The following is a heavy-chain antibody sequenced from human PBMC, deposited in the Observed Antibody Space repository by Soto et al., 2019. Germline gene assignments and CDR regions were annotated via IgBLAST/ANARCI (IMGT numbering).Heavy chain of an antibody. CDR1: GFTFSSYA. Sequence: EVHLLESGGGLVQPGGSLRLSCAASGFTFSSYAMSWVRQAPGKGLEWVSAIVGSGGSTYYADSVKGRFTIYRDNSKNTLYLQMNSLRAEDTAVFYCAKAPVPDYTAYGSCVFQLWGRGTLVTVSS. CDR2: IVGSGGST. CDR3: AKAPVPDYTAYGSCVFQL. D-gene: IGHD4-4*01. V-gene: IGHV3-23*01. J-gene: IGHJ1*01.